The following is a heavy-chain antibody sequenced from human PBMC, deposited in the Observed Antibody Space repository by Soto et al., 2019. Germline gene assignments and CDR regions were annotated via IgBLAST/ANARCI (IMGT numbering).Heavy chain of an antibody. J-gene: IGHJ1*01. CDR3: ASGAPVYYYDSSGHQYFQH. Sequence: GASVKVSCKASGYTFTSYGISWVRQAPGQGLEWMGWISAYNGNTNYAQKLQGRVTMTTDTSTSTAYMELRSLRSDDTAVYYCASGAPVYYYDSSGHQYFQHWGQGTLVTVSS. CDR1: GYTFTSYG. CDR2: ISAYNGNT. D-gene: IGHD3-22*01. V-gene: IGHV1-18*01.